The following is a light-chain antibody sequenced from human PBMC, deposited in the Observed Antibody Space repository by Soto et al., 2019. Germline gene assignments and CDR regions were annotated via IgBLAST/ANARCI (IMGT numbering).Light chain of an antibody. V-gene: IGKV1-6*01. CDR1: QGIRND. CDR2: AAS. Sequence: AIQMTQSPSSLSASVGDRVTITCRASQGIRNDLGWYQQKPGKAPKLLIYAASRLQSGVPSRFSVSGSGTDFTLTISSLQPEDFATYYGLQDYNYPLTFGGGTKVEIK. J-gene: IGKJ4*01. CDR3: LQDYNYPLT.